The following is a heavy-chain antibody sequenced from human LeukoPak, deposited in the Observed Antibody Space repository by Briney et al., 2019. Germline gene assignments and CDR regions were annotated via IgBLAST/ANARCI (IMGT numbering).Heavy chain of an antibody. J-gene: IGHJ4*02. D-gene: IGHD1-26*01. Sequence: SETLSLTCAVYGGSFSGYYRSWIRQPPGKGLEWIGEINHSGSTNYNPSLKSRVTISVDTSKNHFSLKLSSVTAADTAVYYCARLSGSYYIPSFDYWGQGTLVTVSS. V-gene: IGHV4-34*01. CDR1: GGSFSGYY. CDR2: INHSGST. CDR3: ARLSGSYYIPSFDY.